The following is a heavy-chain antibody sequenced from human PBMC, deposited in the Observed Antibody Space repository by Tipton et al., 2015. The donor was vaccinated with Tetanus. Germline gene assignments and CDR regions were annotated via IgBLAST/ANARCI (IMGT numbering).Heavy chain of an antibody. CDR2: INPSGGST. CDR3: AGVFIAVAGHNWFDP. Sequence: QVQLVQSGAEVKKPGASVKVSCKASGYTFTSYYMHWVRQAPGQGLEWMGIINPSGGSTSYAQKFQGRVTMTRDTSTSTVYMELSSLRSEDTAVYYGAGVFIAVAGHNWFDPWGQGTLVTVSS. J-gene: IGHJ5*02. V-gene: IGHV1-46*01. CDR1: GYTFTSYY. D-gene: IGHD6-19*01.